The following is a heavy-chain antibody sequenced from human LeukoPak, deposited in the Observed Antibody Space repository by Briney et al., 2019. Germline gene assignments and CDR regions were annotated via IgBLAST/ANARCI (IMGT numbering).Heavy chain of an antibody. J-gene: IGHJ2*01. D-gene: IGHD2-2*01. CDR3: AREVVPAAMYWYFDL. CDR1: GYSISSGYY. CDR2: TYHSGST. V-gene: IGHV4-38-2*02. Sequence: KPSETLSLTCAVSGYSISSGYYWGWIRQPPGKGLEWIGSTYHSGSTYYNPSLKSRVTISVDTSKNQFSLKLSSVTVADTAVYYCAREVVPAAMYWYFDLWGRGTLVTVSS.